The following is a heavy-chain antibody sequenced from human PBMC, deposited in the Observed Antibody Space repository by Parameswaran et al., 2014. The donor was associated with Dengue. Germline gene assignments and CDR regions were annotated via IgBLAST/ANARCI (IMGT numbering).Heavy chain of an antibody. J-gene: IGHJ6*03. CDR2: IYYSGST. V-gene: IGHV4-59*13. CDR3: ARDWYGGNSGRDYYYYYMDV. Sequence: PGKGLEWIGYIYYSGSTNYNPSLKSRVTISVDTSKNQFSLKLSSVTAADTAVYYCARDWYGGNSGRDYYYYYMDVWGKGTTVTVSS. D-gene: IGHD4-23*01.